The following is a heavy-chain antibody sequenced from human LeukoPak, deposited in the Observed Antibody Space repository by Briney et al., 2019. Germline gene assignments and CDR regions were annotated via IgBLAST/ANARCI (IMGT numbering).Heavy chain of an antibody. J-gene: IGHJ6*03. CDR3: ARGIGDSPSTYYYYMDV. V-gene: IGHV1-2*02. CDR2: INTNSGAT. CDR1: GYTFTGYY. Sequence: ASVKVSCKASGYTFTGYYLHWVRQAPGQGLEWMGWINTNSGATNYAQKFQGRVTMTRDTSISTAYMELSRLRSDDTAVYYCARGIGDSPSTYYYYMDVWGKGTTVTISS. D-gene: IGHD4-17*01.